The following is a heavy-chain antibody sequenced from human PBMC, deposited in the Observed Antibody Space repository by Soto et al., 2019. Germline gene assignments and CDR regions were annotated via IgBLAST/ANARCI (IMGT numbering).Heavy chain of an antibody. CDR2: IIPILGIA. CDR3: ARDPTVTNRTPFDY. Sequence: QVQLVQSGAEVKKPGSSVKVSCKASGGTFSSYTISWVRQAPGQGLEWMGRIIPILGIANYAQKFQGRVTITADKSASTAYMELSSLRSEDTAVYYCARDPTVTNRTPFDYWGQGTLVTVSS. CDR1: GGTFSSYT. J-gene: IGHJ4*02. D-gene: IGHD4-17*01. V-gene: IGHV1-69*08.